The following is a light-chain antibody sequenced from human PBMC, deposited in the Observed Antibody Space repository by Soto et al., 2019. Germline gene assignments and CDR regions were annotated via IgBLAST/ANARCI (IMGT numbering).Light chain of an antibody. J-gene: IGKJ1*01. CDR2: WAS. Sequence: DIVMTQSQDSLAVSLGERATINCKSSQSVLYSSSNKNYLAWYQQKPGQPPKLLIYWASTRESGVPDRFSGSGSGTDFTLTISSLQAEDVAVYYCQQYYSTPWTFGQGTKV. V-gene: IGKV4-1*01. CDR3: QQYYSTPWT. CDR1: QSVLYSSSNKNY.